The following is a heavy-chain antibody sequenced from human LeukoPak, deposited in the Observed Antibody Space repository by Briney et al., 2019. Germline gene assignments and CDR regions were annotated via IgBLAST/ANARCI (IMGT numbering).Heavy chain of an antibody. J-gene: IGHJ4*02. CDR1: GFTVSSYY. CDR3: AREPGTDYRKYYFDY. V-gene: IGHV3-53*01. CDR2: LYNGGTT. Sequence: GGSLRLSCAASGFTVSSYYMSWVRQAPDMGLEWVSVLYNGGTTYYADSVKGRFTISRDNSKNTVYLQMDSLRAEDTAVYFCAREPGTDYRKYYFDYWGQGTLVTVSS. D-gene: IGHD3/OR15-3a*01.